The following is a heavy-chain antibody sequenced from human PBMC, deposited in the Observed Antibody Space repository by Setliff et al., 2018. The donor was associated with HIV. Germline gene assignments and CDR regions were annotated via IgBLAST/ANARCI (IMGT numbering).Heavy chain of an antibody. D-gene: IGHD3-3*01. J-gene: IGHJ5*02. CDR1: GGSIRSHY. Sequence: TLSLTCTVSGGSIRSHYWSWIRQPPGKRLEWIGYIYYSGSTNYNPSLKSRVTISVDTAKNQFSLKLSSVTAADTAVYYCARLRGSYDFSNWFDPWGQGTQVTAPQ. V-gene: IGHV4-59*11. CDR2: IYYSGST. CDR3: ARLRGSYDFSNWFDP.